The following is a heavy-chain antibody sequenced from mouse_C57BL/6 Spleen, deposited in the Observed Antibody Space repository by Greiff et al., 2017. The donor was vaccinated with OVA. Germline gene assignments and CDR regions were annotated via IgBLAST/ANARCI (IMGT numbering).Heavy chain of an antibody. V-gene: IGHV3-6*01. J-gene: IGHJ1*03. D-gene: IGHD2-4*01. CDR3: AKGDYDGDWYFDV. Sequence: EVKVEESGPGLVKPSQSLSLTCSVTGYSITSGYYWNWIRQFPGNKLEWMGYISYDGSNNYNPSLKNRISITRDTSKNQFFLKLNSVTTEDTATYYCAKGDYDGDWYFDVWGTGTTVTVSS. CDR1: GYSITSGYY. CDR2: ISYDGSN.